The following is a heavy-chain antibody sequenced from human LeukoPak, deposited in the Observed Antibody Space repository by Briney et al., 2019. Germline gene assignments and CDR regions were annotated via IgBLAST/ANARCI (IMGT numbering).Heavy chain of an antibody. V-gene: IGHV1-2*02. CDR1: GYTFSAYF. CDR2: INPKSGGT. J-gene: IGHJ3*01. CDR3: ARDLYSGYGDAFDF. Sequence: GASVKVSCKASGYTFSAYFIHWVRQAPGQGLEWMGWINPKSGGTNYVGKFQDRVTMTRDTSISTVYMEVSRLTSDDTAVYFCARDLYSGYGDAFDFWGQGTMVIVSS. D-gene: IGHD5-12*01.